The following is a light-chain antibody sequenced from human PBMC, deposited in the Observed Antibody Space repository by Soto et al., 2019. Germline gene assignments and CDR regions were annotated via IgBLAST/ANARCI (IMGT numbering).Light chain of an antibody. CDR2: EVS. V-gene: IGLV2-23*02. CDR1: SSDVGSYNL. J-gene: IGLJ1*01. CDR3: CSYAGSSAHV. Sequence: QSVLTQPASVSGSPGQSITISCTGTSSDVGSYNLVSWYQQHPGKATKLMIYEVSKRPSGVSNRFSGSKSGNTASLTISGLQAEDEADYYCCSYAGSSAHVFGTGTKVTVL.